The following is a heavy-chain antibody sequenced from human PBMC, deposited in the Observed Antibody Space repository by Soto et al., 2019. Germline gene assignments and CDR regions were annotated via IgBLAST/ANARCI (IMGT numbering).Heavy chain of an antibody. J-gene: IGHJ4*02. CDR2: IWYDGRIK. D-gene: IGHD4-17*01. Sequence: QVQLVESGGGVVQPGRSLRLSCAASGFTFSSYGMHWVRQAPGKGLEWVAVIWYDGRIKYYADSVKGRFTISRDNSKNTLYLQMNSLRAEDTAVYYCARDPPDYGDYVFDYWGQGTLVTVSS. CDR3: ARDPPDYGDYVFDY. CDR1: GFTFSSYG. V-gene: IGHV3-33*01.